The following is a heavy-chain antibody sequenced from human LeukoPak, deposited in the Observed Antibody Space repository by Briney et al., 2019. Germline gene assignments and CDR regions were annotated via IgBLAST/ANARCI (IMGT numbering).Heavy chain of an antibody. Sequence: SVKVSCKASGYTFTGYYMHWVRQAPGQGLEWMGRIIPIFGTANYAQKFQGRVTITTDESTSTAYMELSSLRSEDTAVYYCARGIRVGGAADAFDIWGQGTMVTVSS. J-gene: IGHJ3*02. CDR1: GYTFTGYY. CDR3: ARGIRVGGAADAFDI. D-gene: IGHD6-19*01. CDR2: IIPIFGTA. V-gene: IGHV1-69*05.